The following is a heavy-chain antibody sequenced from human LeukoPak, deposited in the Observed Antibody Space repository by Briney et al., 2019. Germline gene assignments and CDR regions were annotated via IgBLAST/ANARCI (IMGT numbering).Heavy chain of an antibody. CDR2: IASDGSST. J-gene: IGHJ4*02. Sequence: GGSLRLSCAASGFTFSSYWMNWVRQAPGKGLVWVSRIASDGSSTTYADSVKGRFTISRDNAKNSLYLQMNSLRAEDTAVYYCARELTPRSYSLFGYWGQGTLVTVSS. CDR3: ARELTPRSYSLFGY. V-gene: IGHV3-74*01. CDR1: GFTFSSYW. D-gene: IGHD1-26*01.